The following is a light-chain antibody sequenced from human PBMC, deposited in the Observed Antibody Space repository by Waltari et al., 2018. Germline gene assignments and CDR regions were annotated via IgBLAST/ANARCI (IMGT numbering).Light chain of an antibody. CDR1: QSIDNF. Sequence: IVLTQSPATLSLSPGERVTLYCRASQSIDNFLAWYQQKPGQAPRLLIYDSSNRATDIPARFSGSGSGTDFTLTISSLEPEDFAVYYCQQRSGWPPTFGGGTKVDI. V-gene: IGKV3-11*01. J-gene: IGKJ4*01. CDR2: DSS. CDR3: QQRSGWPPT.